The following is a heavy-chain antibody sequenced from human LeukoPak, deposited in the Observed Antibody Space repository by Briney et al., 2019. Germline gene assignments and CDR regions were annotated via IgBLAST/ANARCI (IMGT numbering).Heavy chain of an antibody. V-gene: IGHV3-48*02. D-gene: IGHD5-18*01. Sequence: PGGTLRLSCAASGFTFSTYSMNWVRQAPGKGLEWVSFITTGSSTIYYADSVKGRFTISRDNAKNSLYLQMNSLRDEDTAVYYCARVAEIQLWLRSAFDYWGQGTLVTV. J-gene: IGHJ4*02. CDR1: GFTFSTYS. CDR2: ITTGSSTI. CDR3: ARVAEIQLWLRSAFDY.